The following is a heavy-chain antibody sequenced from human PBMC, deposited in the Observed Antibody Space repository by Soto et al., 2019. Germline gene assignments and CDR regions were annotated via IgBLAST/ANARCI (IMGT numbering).Heavy chain of an antibody. CDR3: ARDTGSYYCSGGSCYPGFGDY. D-gene: IGHD2-15*01. J-gene: IGHJ4*02. CDR2: IIPIFGTA. CDR1: GGTFSSYA. Sequence: QVQLVQSGAEVKKPGSSVKVSRKASGGTFSSYAISWVRQAPGQGLEWMGGIIPIFGTANYAQKFQGRVTITADESTSTAYMELSSLRSEDAAVYYCARDTGSYYCSGGSCYPGFGDYWGQGTLVTVSS. V-gene: IGHV1-69*01.